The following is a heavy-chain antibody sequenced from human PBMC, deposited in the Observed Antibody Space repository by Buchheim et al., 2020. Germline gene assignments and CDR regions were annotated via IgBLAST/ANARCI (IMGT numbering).Heavy chain of an antibody. D-gene: IGHD6-19*01. V-gene: IGHV3-33*06. CDR1: GFTFSSYG. CDR2: IWDDGRNK. Sequence: QVQLVESGGGVVQPGRSLRLSCAASGFTFSSYGIHWVRQAPGKGLEWVAVIWDDGRNKYYADSVKGRFTISRDNSKNTVYLQMNRLRPEDTAVYYCAKDHWVGYSSGWYGMDVWGQGTT. CDR3: AKDHWVGYSSGWYGMDV. J-gene: IGHJ6*02.